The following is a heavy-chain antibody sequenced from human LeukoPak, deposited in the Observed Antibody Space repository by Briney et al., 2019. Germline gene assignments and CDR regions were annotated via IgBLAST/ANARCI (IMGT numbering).Heavy chain of an antibody. CDR2: IIPIFGTA. Sequence: GASVEVSCKASGGTFSSYAISWVRQAPGQGLEWMGGIIPIFGTANYAQKFQGRVTITTDESTSTAYMELSSLRSEDTAVYYCARETYYYDSSGYYHGAFDIWGQGTMVTVSS. CDR1: GGTFSSYA. J-gene: IGHJ3*02. V-gene: IGHV1-69*05. D-gene: IGHD3-22*01. CDR3: ARETYYYDSSGYYHGAFDI.